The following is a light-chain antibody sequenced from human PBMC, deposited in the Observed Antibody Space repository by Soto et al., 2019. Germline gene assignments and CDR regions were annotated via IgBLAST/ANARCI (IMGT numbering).Light chain of an antibody. CDR1: QSLLHSNGYNY. CDR2: DAS. J-gene: IGKJ1*01. Sequence: DIVMTQSPLSLPVTPGEPASISCRSSQSLLHSNGYNYLDWYQQTPAQAPRLLIYDASTRATGIPARFSGSGSGTEFTLTISSLQSEDFAIYYCQQYNNWPRTFGQGTKVDIK. CDR3: QQYNNWPRT. V-gene: IGKV2-28*01.